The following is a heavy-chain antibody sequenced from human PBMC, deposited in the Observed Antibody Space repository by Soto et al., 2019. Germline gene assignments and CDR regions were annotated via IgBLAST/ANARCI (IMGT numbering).Heavy chain of an antibody. Sequence: GGSLRLSCAASGFTFSTYGMDWVRQAPGKGLEWVAVIWNDGSNKYYADSVKGRFTISRDHSKNTLHLQMNSLRAEDTAVYYCARDLGGSYGPFDYWGQGTLVTVPQ. CDR1: GFTFSTYG. CDR2: IWNDGSNK. D-gene: IGHD5-18*01. V-gene: IGHV3-33*01. CDR3: ARDLGGSYGPFDY. J-gene: IGHJ4*02.